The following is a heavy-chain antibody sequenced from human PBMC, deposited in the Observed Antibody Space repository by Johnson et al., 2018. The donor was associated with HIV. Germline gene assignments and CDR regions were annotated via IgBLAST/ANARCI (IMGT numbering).Heavy chain of an antibody. D-gene: IGHD4-17*01. V-gene: IGHV3-11*04. CDR3: ARDGGNDYGDYVGGGALDI. CDR2: SSSSGTTI. Sequence: QVLLVESGGGLVKTGGSLGLSCVVSGFSFSDYYMSWIRQSPEKGLEWVSYSSSSGTTIYYADSVKGRFTISRDNSKNTLYLQMNSLRAEDTAVYYCARDGGNDYGDYVGGGALDIWGQGTMVTVSS. J-gene: IGHJ3*02. CDR1: GFSFSDYY.